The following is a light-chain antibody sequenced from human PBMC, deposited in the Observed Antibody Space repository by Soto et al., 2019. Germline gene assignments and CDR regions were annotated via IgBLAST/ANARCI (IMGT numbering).Light chain of an antibody. Sequence: QSVLTQPPSASGSPGQSVTISCTGTSSDVGGYNYVSRYQQHPGKAPKLMIYEVSKRPSGVPDRFSGSKSGNTASLTVSGLQAEDEADYYCSSYAGSNNLLFGGGTKLTVL. V-gene: IGLV2-8*01. CDR3: SSYAGSNNLL. J-gene: IGLJ2*01. CDR1: SSDVGGYNY. CDR2: EVS.